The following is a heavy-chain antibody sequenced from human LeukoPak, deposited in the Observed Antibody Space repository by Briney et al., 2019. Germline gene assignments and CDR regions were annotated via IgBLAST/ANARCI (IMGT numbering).Heavy chain of an antibody. J-gene: IGHJ3*02. D-gene: IGHD2-21*01. Sequence: GASVKVSCKASGGTFSSYAISWVRQAPGQGLEWMGGIIPIFGTANYAQKFQGRVTITADESTSTAYMELSSLRSEDTAVYYCAGIGNDAFDIWGQGTMVTVSS. CDR2: IIPIFGTA. V-gene: IGHV1-69*13. CDR3: AGIGNDAFDI. CDR1: GGTFSSYA.